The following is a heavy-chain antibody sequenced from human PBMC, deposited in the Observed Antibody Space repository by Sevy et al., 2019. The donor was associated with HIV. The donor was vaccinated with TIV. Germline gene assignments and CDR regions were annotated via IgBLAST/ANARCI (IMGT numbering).Heavy chain of an antibody. V-gene: IGHV3-53*01. CDR1: GLSVSSNF. CDR2: LYITETT. D-gene: IGHD5-12*01. J-gene: IGHJ4*02. Sequence: GGSLRLSCAASGLSVSSNFMNWVRQAPGKGLEWVSVLYITETTYYADSVKGRFTISRDNSKNTLYLQMSSLRAEDTAVYYCARGKHVSGYYGSFDYWGLGTLVTVSS. CDR3: ARGKHVSGYYGSFDY.